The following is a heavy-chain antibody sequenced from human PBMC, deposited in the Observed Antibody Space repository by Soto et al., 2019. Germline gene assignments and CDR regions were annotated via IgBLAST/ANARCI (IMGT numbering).Heavy chain of an antibody. V-gene: IGHV1-24*01. CDR1: GYTLTELS. CDR2: FDPEDGET. D-gene: IGHD4-17*01. Sequence: ASVKVSCKVSGYTLTELSMHWVRQAPGKGLEWMGGFDPEDGETIYAQKFQGRVTMTEDTSTDTAYKELSSLRSEDTAVYYCATNYGDFRLNWFDPWGQGTLVTVSS. J-gene: IGHJ5*02. CDR3: ATNYGDFRLNWFDP.